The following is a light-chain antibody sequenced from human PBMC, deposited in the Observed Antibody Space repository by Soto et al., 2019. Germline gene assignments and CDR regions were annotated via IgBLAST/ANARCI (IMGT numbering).Light chain of an antibody. V-gene: IGLV1-40*01. J-gene: IGLJ2*01. CDR1: SSNIGAGYD. Sequence: HSALTQPPSVSGAPGQRVTISCTGSSSNIGAGYDVHWYQQLPGTAPKLLIYGNSNRPSGVPDRFSGSKSGTSAALAITGLQAEDEADYLCQTYDTSLSVVVFGGGTKLTVL. CDR3: QTYDTSLSVVV. CDR2: GNS.